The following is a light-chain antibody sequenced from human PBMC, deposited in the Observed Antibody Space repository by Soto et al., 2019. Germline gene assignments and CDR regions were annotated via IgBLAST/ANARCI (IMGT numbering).Light chain of an antibody. CDR2: GAS. CDR3: QQYGRSPLT. V-gene: IGKV3-20*01. J-gene: IGKJ4*01. CDR1: QSVSSSY. Sequence: EIVLTQSPGTLSLSPGERATLSCRASQSVSSSYLAWYQQKPGQAPRLLIYGASSRATGIPDRFSGSGSGTDFNLTISRLEPEDFEVYYCQQYGRSPLTFGGGTKVEIK.